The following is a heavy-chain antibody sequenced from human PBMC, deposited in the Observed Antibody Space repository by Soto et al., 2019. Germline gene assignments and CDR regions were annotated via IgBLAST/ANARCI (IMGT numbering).Heavy chain of an antibody. Sequence: ASVKVSCKTSGYTFTNNYMHWVRQAPGQGLEWMGMIYPNGGTTDYAQKFQGRVTMTSDTSTTTVYMELSSLTADDRAVYYCVRDNSGSDYWGQGTVVTVSS. CDR2: IYPNGGTT. J-gene: IGHJ4*02. V-gene: IGHV1-46*03. CDR3: VRDNSGSDY. CDR1: GYTFTNNY. D-gene: IGHD3-10*01.